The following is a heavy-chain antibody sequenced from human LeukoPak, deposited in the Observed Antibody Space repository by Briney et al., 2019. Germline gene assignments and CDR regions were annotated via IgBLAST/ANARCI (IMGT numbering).Heavy chain of an antibody. J-gene: IGHJ6*03. CDR1: GFTFSRHS. CDR3: AKIGRRYDFWTGYYEEEVDYMDV. V-gene: IGHV3-21*04. Sequence: GGSLRLSCAASGFTFSRHSMNWVRQAPGKGLEWVSSSSTSSSYIYYADSVKGRFTISRDNAKNSLYLQMNSLRAEDTAVYYCAKIGRRYDFWTGYYEEEVDYMDVWGKGTTVTVSS. CDR2: SSTSSSYI. D-gene: IGHD3-3*01.